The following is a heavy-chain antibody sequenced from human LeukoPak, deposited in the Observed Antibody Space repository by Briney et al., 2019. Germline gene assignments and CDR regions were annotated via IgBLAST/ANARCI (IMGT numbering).Heavy chain of an antibody. J-gene: IGHJ4*02. CDR3: ARESVTFSSGWSFDY. Sequence: SVKVSCKASGGTFSSYAISWVRQAPGQELEWMGGIIPIFGTANYAQKFQGRVTITADESTSTAYMELSSLRSEDTAVYYCARESVTFSSGWSFDYWGQGTLVTVSS. D-gene: IGHD6-19*01. CDR1: GGTFSSYA. CDR2: IIPIFGTA. V-gene: IGHV1-69*13.